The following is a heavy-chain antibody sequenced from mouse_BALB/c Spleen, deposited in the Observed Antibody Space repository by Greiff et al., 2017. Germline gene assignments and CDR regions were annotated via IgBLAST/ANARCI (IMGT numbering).Heavy chain of an antibody. Sequence: QVQLQQPGAELVKPGASVKLSCKASGYTFTSYWMQWVKQRPGQGLEWIGAIYPGDGDTRYTQKFKGKATLTADKSSSTAYMQLSSLASEDSAVYYCARMRDYAMDYWGQGTSVTVSS. CDR1: GYTFTSYW. J-gene: IGHJ4*01. CDR3: ARMRDYAMDY. CDR2: IYPGDGDT. V-gene: IGHV1-87*01.